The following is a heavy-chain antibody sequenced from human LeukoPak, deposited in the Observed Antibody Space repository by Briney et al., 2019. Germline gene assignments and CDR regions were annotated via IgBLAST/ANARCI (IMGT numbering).Heavy chain of an antibody. V-gene: IGHV3-30*04. Sequence: GGSLRLSCAASGFTFSNYAMHWVRQAPGKGLEWVAVISYEGTNKYYADSVKGRFTISRDSSKNTLYLQINSLRAEDTAMYYCARGSRYISTWSRNHWFDPWGQGTLVTVSS. D-gene: IGHD6-13*01. J-gene: IGHJ5*02. CDR3: ARGSRYISTWSRNHWFDP. CDR2: ISYEGTNK. CDR1: GFTFSNYA.